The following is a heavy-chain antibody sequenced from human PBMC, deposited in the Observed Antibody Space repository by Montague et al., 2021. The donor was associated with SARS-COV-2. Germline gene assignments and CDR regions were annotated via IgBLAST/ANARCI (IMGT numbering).Heavy chain of an antibody. J-gene: IGHJ4*02. D-gene: IGHD6-6*01. CDR2: MYYTGHT. CDR3: ARSRANVPSRPGFDY. V-gene: IGHV4-61*01. CDR1: GASVASCNFY. Sequence: SETRSLTCTVSGASVASCNFYWSWIRQPPGKGLEWIGYMYYTGHTNYNPSLESRVTMPVDPSKNQFSLTLTSVAAADTAVYHCARSRANVPSRPGFDYWGQGALVTVSS.